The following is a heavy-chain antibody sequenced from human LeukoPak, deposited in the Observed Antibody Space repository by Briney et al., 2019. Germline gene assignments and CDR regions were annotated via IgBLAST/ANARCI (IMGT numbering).Heavy chain of an antibody. CDR3: ARGGGSGWSVDY. CDR2: INHSGST. CDR1: GGSFSGYY. Sequence: SETLSLTCAVYGGSFSGYYWSWIRQPPGKGLEWIGEINHSGSTNYNPSLKSRATISVDTSKNQFSLKLSSVTAADTAVYYCARGGGSGWSVDYWGQGTLVTVSS. J-gene: IGHJ4*02. D-gene: IGHD6-19*01. V-gene: IGHV4-34*01.